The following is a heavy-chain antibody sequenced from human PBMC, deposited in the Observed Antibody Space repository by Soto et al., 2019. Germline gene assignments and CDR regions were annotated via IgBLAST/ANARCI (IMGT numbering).Heavy chain of an antibody. V-gene: IGHV3-33*01. J-gene: IGHJ3*02. CDR1: GFTFSSYG. CDR3: ARETFPVGYSYGNDAFEI. Sequence: QVQLVESGGGVVQPGRSLRLSCAASGFTFSSYGMHWVRQAPGKGLEWVAVIWYDGSNKYYADSVKGRFTISRDNSKNTLYLQINSLRAEDTAVYYCARETFPVGYSYGNDAFEIWGQGTMVTVSS. D-gene: IGHD5-18*01. CDR2: IWYDGSNK.